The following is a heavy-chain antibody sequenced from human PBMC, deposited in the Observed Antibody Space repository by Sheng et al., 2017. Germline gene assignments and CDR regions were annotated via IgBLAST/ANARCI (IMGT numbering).Heavy chain of an antibody. J-gene: IGHJ3*02. CDR3: ARGGPRYDSSGYYYAFDI. D-gene: IGHD3-22*01. Sequence: QVQLQQWGAGLLKPSETLSLTCAVYGGSFSGYYWSWIRQPPGKGLEWIGEINHSGSTNYNPSLKSRVXISVDTSKNQFSLKLSSVTAADTAVYYCARGGPRYDSSGYYYAFDIWGQGTMVTVSS. CDR2: INHSGST. CDR1: GGSFSGYY. V-gene: IGHV4-34*01.